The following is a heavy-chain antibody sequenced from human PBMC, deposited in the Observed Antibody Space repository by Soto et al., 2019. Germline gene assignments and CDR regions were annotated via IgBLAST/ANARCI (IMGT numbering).Heavy chain of an antibody. D-gene: IGHD3-10*01. V-gene: IGHV4-59*01. CDR1: GGSISSYY. Sequence: LSLTCTVSGGSISSYYWSWIRQPPGKGLEWIGYIYYSGSTNYNPSLKCRVTISVDTSKNQFSLKLSSVTAADTAVYYCARDRGVRGYKWLDPWGEGTLVTVAS. CDR3: ARDRGVRGYKWLDP. J-gene: IGHJ5*02. CDR2: IYYSGST.